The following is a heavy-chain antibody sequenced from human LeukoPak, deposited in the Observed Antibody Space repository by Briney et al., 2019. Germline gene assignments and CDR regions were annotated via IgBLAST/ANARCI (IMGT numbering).Heavy chain of an antibody. Sequence: GGSLRLSCAASGFTFSSCGMHWVRQAPGKGLEWVAVISYDGSNKYYADSVKGRFTISRDGSKNTLYLQLNSLRTEDTAIYYCVREREGSNSEHWGQGTLVTVS. CDR3: VREREGSNSEH. CDR2: ISYDGSNK. V-gene: IGHV3-30*03. D-gene: IGHD1-26*01. CDR1: GFTFSSCG. J-gene: IGHJ1*01.